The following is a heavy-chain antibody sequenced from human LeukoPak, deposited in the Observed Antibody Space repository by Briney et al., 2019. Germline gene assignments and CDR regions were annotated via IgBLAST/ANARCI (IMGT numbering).Heavy chain of an antibody. J-gene: IGHJ3*02. CDR3: ARGPAHDGNSFAFDI. V-gene: IGHV4-4*07. D-gene: IGHD4-23*01. Sequence: SETLSLTCTVSGDSISNYYWSWIRQPAGKGLEWIGRIYTSGSTNYKPSLKSRVTMSVDTSKNQFFLKLTSVTAADTAMYYCARGPAHDGNSFAFDIWGQGTMVTVSS. CDR2: IYTSGST. CDR1: GDSISNYY.